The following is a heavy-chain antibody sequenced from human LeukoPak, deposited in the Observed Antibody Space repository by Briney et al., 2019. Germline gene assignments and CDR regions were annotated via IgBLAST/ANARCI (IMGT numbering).Heavy chain of an antibody. CDR2: ISAYNGNT. J-gene: IGHJ4*02. D-gene: IGHD6-13*01. CDR3: ARDHVAAAGTGDY. CDR1: GHTFTIYG. V-gene: IGHV1-18*01. Sequence: GASVNVFYKASGHTFTIYGIRWVRQASGQGLEGMGWISAYNGNTNYAQKLQGRVTMTTDTSTSTAYMELRSLRSDDTAVYYCARDHVAAAGTGDYWGQGTLVTVSS.